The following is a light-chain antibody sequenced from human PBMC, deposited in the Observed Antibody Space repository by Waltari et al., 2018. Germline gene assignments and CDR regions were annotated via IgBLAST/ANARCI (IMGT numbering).Light chain of an antibody. CDR3: STYADNEMLL. CDR1: SSDIGTTYTY. J-gene: IGLJ2*01. V-gene: IGLV2-8*01. Sequence: QSALTQPPSASGSPGQSVTISCTGSSSDIGTTYTYFSWYQHHPGKAPKLIIFEVNKRPSGVPDRFSGSKSDNTASLTVSGLQSEDEADYYCSTYADNEMLLFGGGTKLTVL. CDR2: EVN.